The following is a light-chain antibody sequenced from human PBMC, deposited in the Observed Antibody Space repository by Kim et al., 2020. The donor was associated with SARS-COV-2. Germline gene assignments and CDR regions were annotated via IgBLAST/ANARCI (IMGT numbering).Light chain of an antibody. CDR2: RNK. V-gene: IGLV1-47*01. CDR1: SSNIGSNY. J-gene: IGLJ3*02. Sequence: ELTQPPSASGTPGQRVTISCSGSSSNIGSNYVYWYQQHPGPAPKLLIYRNKQRPSGVPDRFSGSKSGTSPSLAISGRRSEDEADYYCAAWDDSLSGWVFGGGTKLTVL. CDR3: AAWDDSLSGWV.